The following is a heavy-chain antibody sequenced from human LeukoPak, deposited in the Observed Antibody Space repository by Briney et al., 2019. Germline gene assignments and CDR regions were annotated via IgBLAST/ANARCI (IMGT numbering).Heavy chain of an antibody. CDR3: AKDWPRGGSNDAFDI. J-gene: IGHJ3*02. CDR1: GFTFSSYG. Sequence: GGSLRLSCAASGFTFSSYGMHWVRQAPGKGLEWVAVISYDGSNKYYADSVKGRFTISRDNSKNTLYLQMNSLRAEDTAVYHCAKDWPRGGSNDAFDIWGQGTMVTVSS. CDR2: ISYDGSNK. V-gene: IGHV3-30*18. D-gene: IGHD2-15*01.